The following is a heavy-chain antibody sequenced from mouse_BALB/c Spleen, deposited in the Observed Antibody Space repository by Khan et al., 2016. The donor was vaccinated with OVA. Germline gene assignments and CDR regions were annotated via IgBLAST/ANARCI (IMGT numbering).Heavy chain of an antibody. CDR3: GRSYDGGGFAD. CDR2: IYPGSGST. CDR1: GYTFSDYV. J-gene: IGHJ3*01. V-gene: IGHV1-77*01. D-gene: IGHD1-1*01. Sequence: QVQLQQSGPELVKPGASVKMSCKASGYTFSDYVISWVKLRPGQGLEWIGEIYPGSGSTYYNAKFKGKATLTADKSSNTAYLPLSSLPSEASAVYFCGRSYDGGGFADWGQGNVVTVS.